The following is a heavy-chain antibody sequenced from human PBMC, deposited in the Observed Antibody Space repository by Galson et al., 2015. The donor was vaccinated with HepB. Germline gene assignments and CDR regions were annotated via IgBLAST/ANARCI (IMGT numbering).Heavy chain of an antibody. V-gene: IGHV2-5*02. CDR1: GFSLSTSGVG. CDR2: IYWDDDK. CDR3: ARWGGSGSYLRPLDY. Sequence: PALVKPTQTLTLTCTFSGFSLSTSGVGVGWIRQPPGKALEWLALIYWDDDKRYSPSLKSRLTITKDTSKNQVVLTMTNMDPVDTATYYCARWGGSGSYLRPLDYWGQGTLVTVSS. D-gene: IGHD3-10*01. J-gene: IGHJ4*02.